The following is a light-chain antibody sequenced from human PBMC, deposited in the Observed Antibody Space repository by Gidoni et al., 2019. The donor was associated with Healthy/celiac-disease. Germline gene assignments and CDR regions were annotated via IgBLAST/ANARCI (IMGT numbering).Light chain of an antibody. CDR3: SSYAGRNNLV. CDR1: SSDVGGYNY. CDR2: EVN. Sequence: QSALTPPPSASGSPGQSVTISCTGTSSDVGGYNYVSWYQQNPGKAPKLMIYEVNKRPSGVPDRFSGSKSGKTASRTVSGLQAEDEADYYCSSYAGRNNLVFGGGTKLTVL. J-gene: IGLJ2*01. V-gene: IGLV2-8*01.